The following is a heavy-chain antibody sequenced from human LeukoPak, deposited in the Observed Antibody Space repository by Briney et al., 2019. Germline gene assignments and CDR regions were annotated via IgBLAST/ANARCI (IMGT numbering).Heavy chain of an antibody. J-gene: IGHJ6*04. V-gene: IGHV3-30*02. D-gene: IGHD3-10*02. Sequence: PGGSLRLSCAASGFTFIKSNIHWVRQAPGKGLEWVALIEDNGRSKYYADSVKGRFTISRDNAKNSLYLQMNSLRAEDTAVYYCAELGITMIGGVWGKGTTVTISS. CDR1: GFTFIKSN. CDR2: IEDNGRSK. CDR3: AELGITMIGGV.